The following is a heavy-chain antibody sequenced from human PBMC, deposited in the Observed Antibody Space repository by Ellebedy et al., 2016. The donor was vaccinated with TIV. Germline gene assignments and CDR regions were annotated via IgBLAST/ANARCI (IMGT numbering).Heavy chain of an antibody. V-gene: IGHV3-23*01. CDR3: AKAPTAIFAHFYYYYYYMDV. Sequence: GGSLRLSCAASGFTFSSYAMSWVRQAPGRRLEWVSAISGSGGSTHYVDSVRGRFTISRDNSENTLYLQMTSLRAEDTAVYYCAKAPTAIFAHFYYYYYYMDVWGKGTTVTVSS. CDR2: ISGSGGST. J-gene: IGHJ6*03. CDR1: GFTFSSYA. D-gene: IGHD2/OR15-2a*01.